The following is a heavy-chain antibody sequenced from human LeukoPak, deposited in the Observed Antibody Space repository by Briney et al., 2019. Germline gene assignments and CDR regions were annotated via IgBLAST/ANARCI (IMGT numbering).Heavy chain of an antibody. CDR2: IYYSGST. D-gene: IGHD3-9*01. V-gene: IGHV4-59*08. CDR1: GGSISSYY. Sequence: SETLSLTCTVSGGSISSYYWSWIRQPPGKGLEWIGYIYYSGSTNYNPSPKSRVTISVDTSKNQFSLKLSSVTAADTAVYYCARTDYDILTGYSSYAFDIWGQGTMVTVSS. J-gene: IGHJ3*02. CDR3: ARTDYDILTGYSSYAFDI.